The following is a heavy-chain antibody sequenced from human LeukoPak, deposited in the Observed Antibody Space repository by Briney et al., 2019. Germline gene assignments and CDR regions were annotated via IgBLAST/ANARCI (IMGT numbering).Heavy chain of an antibody. J-gene: IGHJ4*02. V-gene: IGHV3-9*01. CDR1: GFTFDDYA. CDR2: ISWNSGSI. Sequence: GRSLRLSCAASGFTFDDYAMHWVRQAPGKGLEWVSGISWNSGSIGYADSVKGRFTISRDNAKNSLYLQMNSLRGEDTALYYCAKSPDGYSPIDYWGQGTLVTVSS. D-gene: IGHD5-24*01. CDR3: AKSPDGYSPIDY.